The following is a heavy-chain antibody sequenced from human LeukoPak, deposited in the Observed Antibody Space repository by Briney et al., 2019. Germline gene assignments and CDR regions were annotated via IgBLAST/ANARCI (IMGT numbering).Heavy chain of an antibody. CDR2: INHSGST. V-gene: IGHV4-34*08. CDR1: GFTFGDYA. Sequence: PGGSLRLSCTASGFTFGDYAMSWIRQPPGKGLEWIGEINHSGSTNYNPSLKSRVTISVDTSKNQFSLKLSSVTAADTAVYYCAKVVVITTTIIDLEYYFDYWGQGTLVTVSS. CDR3: AKVVVITTTIIDLEYYFDY. J-gene: IGHJ4*02. D-gene: IGHD2-2*01.